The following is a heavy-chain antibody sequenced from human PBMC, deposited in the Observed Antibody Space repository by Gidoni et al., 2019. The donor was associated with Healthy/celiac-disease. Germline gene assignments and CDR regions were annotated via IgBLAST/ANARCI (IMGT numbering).Heavy chain of an antibody. CDR3: ARQPRYYDSSGYYSLDY. Sequence: QLQLQESGPGLVKPSETLSPTCTVSGGSISSSSYYWGWIRQPPGKGLEWIGGIYYSGSTYYHPSLKSRVTISVDTSKNQFSLKLSSVTAADTAVYYCARQPRYYDSSGYYSLDYWGQGTLVTVSS. CDR2: IYYSGST. J-gene: IGHJ4*02. V-gene: IGHV4-39*01. D-gene: IGHD3-22*01. CDR1: GGSISSSSYY.